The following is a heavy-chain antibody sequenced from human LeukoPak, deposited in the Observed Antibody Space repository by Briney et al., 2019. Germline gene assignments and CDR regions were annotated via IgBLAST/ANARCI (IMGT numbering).Heavy chain of an antibody. CDR1: GGSISSGDYY. J-gene: IGHJ4*02. CDR2: IYYSGST. D-gene: IGHD3-10*01. Sequence: PSETLSLTCTVSGGSISSGDYYWSWIRQPPGKGLEWIGYIYYSGSTYYNPSLKSRVTISVDTSKNQFSLKLSSVTAADTAVYYCASRTYYYGSGNRIFDYWAREPWSPSPQ. V-gene: IGHV4-30-4*01. CDR3: ASRTYYYGSGNRIFDY.